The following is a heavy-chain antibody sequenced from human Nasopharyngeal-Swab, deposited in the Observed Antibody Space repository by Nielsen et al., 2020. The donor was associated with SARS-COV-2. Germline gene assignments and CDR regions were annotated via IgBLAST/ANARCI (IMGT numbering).Heavy chain of an antibody. CDR1: RHSLRSFV. J-gene: IGHJ4*02. D-gene: IGHD3-3*01. Sequence: ASATLSCKPSRHSLRSFVTNWVPQAPGQGLECMGWFTVYNADTNYAQKLQGRVSMTTDTSTSTAYMELRSLRSDDTAVYYCARDIEEWLVVPSLSFDYWGQGTLVTVSS. CDR2: FTVYNADT. V-gene: IGHV1-18*04. CDR3: ARDIEEWLVVPSLSFDY.